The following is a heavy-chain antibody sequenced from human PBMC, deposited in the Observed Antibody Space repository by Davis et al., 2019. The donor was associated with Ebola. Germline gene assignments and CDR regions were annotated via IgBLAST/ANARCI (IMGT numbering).Heavy chain of an antibody. J-gene: IGHJ4*02. D-gene: IGHD1/OR15-1a*01. CDR2: IYHSGTA. Sequence: SETLSLTCDVSGGSITTNNWWSWVRQPPGKDLEWIGEIYHSGTASYNPPLKSRVSISVDTLKNQFSLKINSVTAADTAMYYCARGKSVAAAGTGYYFDYWGQGNLVTVSS. CDR1: GGSITTNNW. CDR3: ARGKSVAAAGTGYYFDY. V-gene: IGHV4-4*02.